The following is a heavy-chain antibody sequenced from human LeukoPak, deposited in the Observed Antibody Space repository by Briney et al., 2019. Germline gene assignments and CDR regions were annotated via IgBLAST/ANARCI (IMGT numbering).Heavy chain of an antibody. CDR2: IYSGGST. V-gene: IGHV3-66*02. J-gene: IGHJ4*02. Sequence: GGSLRLSCAASGFTVSGNYMSWVRQAPGKGLEWVSVIYSGGSTYYADSVKGRFTISRGNSKNTLYLQMNNLRAEDTAVYYCAREGEGYSSSPLFDYWGQGTLVTVS. D-gene: IGHD6-6*01. CDR3: AREGEGYSSSPLFDY. CDR1: GFTVSGNY.